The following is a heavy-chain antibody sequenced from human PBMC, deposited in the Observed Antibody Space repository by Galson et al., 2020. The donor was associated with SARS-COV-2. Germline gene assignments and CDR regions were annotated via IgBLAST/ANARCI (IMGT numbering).Heavy chain of an antibody. CDR3: ARLSDYYDSSGYYWGEEEVDY. D-gene: IGHD3-22*01. V-gene: IGHV4-39*01. Sequence: SETLSLTCTVSGGSISSSSYYWGWIRQPPGKGLEWIGSIYYSGSTYYNPSLKSRVTISVDTSKNQFSLKLSSVTAADTAVYYCARLSDYYDSSGYYWGEEEVDYWGQGTLVTVSS. J-gene: IGHJ4*02. CDR1: GGSISSSSYY. CDR2: IYYSGST.